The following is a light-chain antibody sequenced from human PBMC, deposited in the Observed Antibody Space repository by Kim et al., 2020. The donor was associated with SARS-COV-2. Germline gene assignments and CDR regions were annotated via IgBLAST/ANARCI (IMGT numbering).Light chain of an antibody. CDR1: HSVGSS. Sequence: EIVLTQSPATLSLSPGDRATLSCRASHSVGSSLTWYQQKPGQAPRLLIYDASNRATGTPARFSASGSGTDFTLTLSSLEPEDFAVYYCQQRADWPRVTFGQGTRLDIK. J-gene: IGKJ5*01. V-gene: IGKV3-11*01. CDR3: QQRADWPRVT. CDR2: DAS.